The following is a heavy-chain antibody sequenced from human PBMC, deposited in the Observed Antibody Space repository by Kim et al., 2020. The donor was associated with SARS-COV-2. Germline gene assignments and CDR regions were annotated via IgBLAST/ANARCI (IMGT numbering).Heavy chain of an antibody. CDR3: GRDPSYGSGTMSY. J-gene: IGHJ4*02. D-gene: IGHD3-10*01. Sequence: YAPTLQGRVTMTTDTSTSTAYMELRSLRSDDTAVYYCGRDPSYGSGTMSYWGQGTLVTVSS. V-gene: IGHV1-18*01.